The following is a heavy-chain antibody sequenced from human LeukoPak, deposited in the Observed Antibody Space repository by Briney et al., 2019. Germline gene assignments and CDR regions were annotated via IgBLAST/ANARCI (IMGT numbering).Heavy chain of an antibody. J-gene: IGHJ4*02. Sequence: GGSLRLSCAASGFTVSSNYMTWVRQAPGKGLEWVSVIYSGGSTYYADSVKGRFTISRDKSKNTLYLQMNSLRAEDTAVYYCARSSRELGGYAPWELMPPFDYWGQGTLVTVSS. CDR3: ARSSRELGGYAPWELMPPFDY. V-gene: IGHV3-66*01. CDR2: IYSGGST. CDR1: GFTVSSNY. D-gene: IGHD1-7*01.